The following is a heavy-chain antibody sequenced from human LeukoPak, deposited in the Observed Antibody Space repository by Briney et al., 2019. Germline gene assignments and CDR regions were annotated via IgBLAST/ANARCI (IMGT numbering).Heavy chain of an antibody. CDR2: ITATGSRT. D-gene: IGHD3-16*01. CDR3: AASMGGGNIDY. J-gene: IGHJ4*02. Sequence: GGSLRLSCAASGLTFGSYTMSWVRQAPGKGLEWVSGITATGSRTYYADSVKGRFTISRDSSKNTLYLQLNSLRVDDTAVYYCAASMGGGNIDYWGQGTLVTVSS. V-gene: IGHV3-23*01. CDR1: GLTFGSYT.